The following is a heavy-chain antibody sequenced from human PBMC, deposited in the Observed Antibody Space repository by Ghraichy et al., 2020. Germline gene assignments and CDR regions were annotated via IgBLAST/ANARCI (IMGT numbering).Heavy chain of an antibody. CDR2: INHSGTT. D-gene: IGHD4-17*01. CDR1: GYSISSGYL. Sequence: SETLSLTCTVSGYSISSGYLWGWIRQPPGKGLEWIGSINHSGTTYYNPSLNSRVTISLDTSKNQISLRLRSATAEDSAVYYCAREDTVNFILDWFDPWGQGTLVTVSS. J-gene: IGHJ5*02. V-gene: IGHV4-38-2*02. CDR3: AREDTVNFILDWFDP.